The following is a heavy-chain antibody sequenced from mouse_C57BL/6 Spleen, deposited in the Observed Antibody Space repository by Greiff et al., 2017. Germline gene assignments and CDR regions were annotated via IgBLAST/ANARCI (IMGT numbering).Heavy chain of an antibody. J-gene: IGHJ3*01. Sequence: EVKLVESEGGLVQPGSSMKLSCTASGFTFSDYYMAWVRQVPEKGLEWVANINYDGSSTYYLDSLKSRFIISRDNAKNILYLQMSSLKSEDTATYYCARADYGSSFPFAYWGQGTLVTVSA. D-gene: IGHD1-1*01. CDR3: ARADYGSSFPFAY. V-gene: IGHV5-16*01. CDR2: INYDGSST. CDR1: GFTFSDYY.